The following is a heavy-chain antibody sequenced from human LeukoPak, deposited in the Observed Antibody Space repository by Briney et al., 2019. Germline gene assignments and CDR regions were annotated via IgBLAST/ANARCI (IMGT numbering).Heavy chain of an antibody. J-gene: IGHJ6*03. CDR3: GRGARPPHYYYYVDV. CDR2: IIPILGTA. D-gene: IGHD5-12*01. V-gene: IGHV1-69*10. CDR1: GYTFTSYG. Sequence: SVKVSCKASGYTFTSYGISWVRQAPGQGLEWMGGIIPILGTANYAQKFQGRVTISADKSTSIAYMELSSLRSEDTAVYYCGRGARPPHYYYYVDVWGKGTTVTVSS.